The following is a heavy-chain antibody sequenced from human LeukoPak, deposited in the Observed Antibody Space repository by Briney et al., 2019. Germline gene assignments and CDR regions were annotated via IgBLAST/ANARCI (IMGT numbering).Heavy chain of an antibody. CDR3: AITYSSSWYEYFQH. CDR1: GFTFSDYY. Sequence: GGSLRLSCAASGFTFSDYYMSWIRQAPGKGLEWVSYISSSGSTIYYADSVKGRFTISRDNAKNSLYLQMNSLRAEDMAVYYCAITYSSSWYEYFQHWGQGTLVTVSS. CDR2: ISSSGSTI. V-gene: IGHV3-11*01. J-gene: IGHJ1*01. D-gene: IGHD6-13*01.